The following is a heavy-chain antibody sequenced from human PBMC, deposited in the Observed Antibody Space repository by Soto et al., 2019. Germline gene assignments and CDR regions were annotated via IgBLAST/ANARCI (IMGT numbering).Heavy chain of an antibody. Sequence: QVPLVQSGAEVKKPGASVKVSCKASGYTFTGYYMHWVRQAPGQGLEWMGWINPNSGGTNYAQKFQGWVTMTRDTSISKAYMELSRLRSDDTAVYYCARDRSGWYVGEFDYWGQGTLVTVTS. J-gene: IGHJ4*02. D-gene: IGHD6-19*01. CDR1: GYTFTGYY. CDR2: INPNSGGT. V-gene: IGHV1-2*04. CDR3: ARDRSGWYVGEFDY.